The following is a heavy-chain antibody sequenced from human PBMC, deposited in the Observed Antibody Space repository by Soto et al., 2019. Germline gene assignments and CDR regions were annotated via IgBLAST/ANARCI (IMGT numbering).Heavy chain of an antibody. CDR1: GFTFSIYA. CDR3: AKDRDVVVVAARLETAFDI. CDR2: ISGSGGST. J-gene: IGHJ3*02. D-gene: IGHD2-15*01. Sequence: PGGSLRLSCAASGFTFSIYAMSWLRQAPGKGLEWVSAISGSGGSTYYADSVKGRFTISRDNSKNTLYLQMNSLRAEDTAVYYCAKDRDVVVVAARLETAFDIWGQETMVTVSS. V-gene: IGHV3-23*01.